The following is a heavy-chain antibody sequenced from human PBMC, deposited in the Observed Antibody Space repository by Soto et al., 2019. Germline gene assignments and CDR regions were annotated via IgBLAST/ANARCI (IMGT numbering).Heavy chain of an antibody. V-gene: IGHV3-33*01. CDR2: IWYDGGNK. Sequence: QVQLVESGGGVVHPGRSLSHACAASGFNFSSYVMHWVRQAPGKGLEWVAVIWYDGGNKYYADSVKGRFTISRDNSKNTLYLQVNSLRAEETAVYYCARDGQWLPRDGLRSSYYIDYWGQGTLVTVSS. J-gene: IGHJ4*02. D-gene: IGHD6-19*01. CDR1: GFNFSSYV. CDR3: ARDGQWLPRDGLRSSYYIDY.